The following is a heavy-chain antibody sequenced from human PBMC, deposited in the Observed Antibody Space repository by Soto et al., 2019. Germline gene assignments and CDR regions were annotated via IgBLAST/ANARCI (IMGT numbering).Heavy chain of an antibody. V-gene: IGHV3-74*01. Sequence: EVHLVESGGGVVQPGGSLRLSCAASGFSFSEYWMHWVRQAPGKGLEWVSRIQSDGSSPSYADSVKGRFTISRDNAKNTLYLQINSLRSEDTAVYFCAKLLHSGYDSGYWGQGTLVTVSS. CDR2: IQSDGSSP. J-gene: IGHJ4*02. D-gene: IGHD5-12*01. CDR1: GFSFSEYW. CDR3: AKLLHSGYDSGY.